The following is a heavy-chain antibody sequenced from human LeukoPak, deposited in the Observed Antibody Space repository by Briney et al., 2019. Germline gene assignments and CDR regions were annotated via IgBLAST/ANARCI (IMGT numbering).Heavy chain of an antibody. V-gene: IGHV1-18*01. Sequence: ASVKVSCKASGYSFTNYGISWVRQAPGQGLEWMGWISTYNRNTKYAEKFQGRVTMTTDTSTSTAYMDLRSLRSDDTATCYCARADTSMITPQNAFDLWGQGTVVTVSS. CDR3: ARADTSMITPQNAFDL. D-gene: IGHD5-18*01. CDR2: ISTYNRNT. J-gene: IGHJ3*01. CDR1: GYSFTNYG.